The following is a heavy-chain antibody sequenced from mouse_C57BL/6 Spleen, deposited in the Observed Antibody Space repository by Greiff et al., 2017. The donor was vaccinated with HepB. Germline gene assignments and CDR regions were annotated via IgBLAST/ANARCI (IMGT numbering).Heavy chain of an antibody. V-gene: IGHV1-42*01. Sequence: EVKLVESGPELVKPGASVKISCKASGYSFTGYYMNWVKQSPEKSLEWIGEINPSTGGTTYNQKFKAKATLTVDKSSSTAYIQLKSLTSEASAVYYGARSGTTVVFDYWGQGTTLTVSS. CDR2: INPSTGGT. CDR3: ARSGTTVVFDY. D-gene: IGHD1-1*01. CDR1: GYSFTGYY. J-gene: IGHJ2*01.